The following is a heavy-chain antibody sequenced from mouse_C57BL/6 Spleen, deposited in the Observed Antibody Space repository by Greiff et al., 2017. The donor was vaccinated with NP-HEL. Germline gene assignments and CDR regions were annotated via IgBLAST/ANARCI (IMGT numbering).Heavy chain of an antibody. V-gene: IGHV1-69*01. D-gene: IGHD1-1*01. Sequence: QVQLQQPGAELVMPGASVKLSCKASGYTFTSYWMHWVKQRPGQGLEWIGEIDPSDSYTNYNQKFKGKSTLTVDKSSSTAYMQLSSLTSEDSAVYYCARYGSSYGFAYGGQGTLVTVSA. CDR2: IDPSDSYT. J-gene: IGHJ3*01. CDR3: ARYGSSYGFAY. CDR1: GYTFTSYW.